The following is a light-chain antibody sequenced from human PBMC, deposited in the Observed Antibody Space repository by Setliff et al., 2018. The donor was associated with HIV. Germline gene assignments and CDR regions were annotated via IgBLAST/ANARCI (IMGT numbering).Light chain of an antibody. Sequence: SYELTQPPSVSLAPGKTARITCGGNNIGRKSVHWYQQKPGQAPVLVVSDASDRPSGIPERFSGSISGTTATLTISRVEAGDEAEYYCRVWDSSSDHVVFGGGTKVTV. CDR3: RVWDSSSDHVV. CDR1: NIGRKS. CDR2: DAS. J-gene: IGLJ3*02. V-gene: IGLV3-21*03.